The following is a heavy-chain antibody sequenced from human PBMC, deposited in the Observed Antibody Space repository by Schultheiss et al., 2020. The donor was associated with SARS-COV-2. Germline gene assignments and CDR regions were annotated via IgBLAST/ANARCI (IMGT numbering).Heavy chain of an antibody. D-gene: IGHD6-13*01. J-gene: IGHJ4*02. CDR3: ARRMAAAGTDTFDY. CDR2: ISSSSSYI. CDR1: GFTFSSYA. V-gene: IGHV3-21*01. Sequence: GGSLRLSCAASGFTFSSYAMHWVRQAPGKGLEWVSSISSSSSYIYYADSVKGRFTISRDNAKNSLYLQMNSLRAEDTAVYYCARRMAAAGTDTFDYWGQGTLVTVSS.